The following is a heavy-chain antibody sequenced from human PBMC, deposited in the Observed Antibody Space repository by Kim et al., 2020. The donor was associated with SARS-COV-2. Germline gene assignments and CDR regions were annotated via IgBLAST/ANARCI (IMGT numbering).Heavy chain of an antibody. CDR2: ISAYNGNT. J-gene: IGHJ3*02. Sequence: ASVKVSCKASGYTFTSYGISWVRQAPGQGLEWMGWISAYNGNTNYAQKLQGRVTMTTDTSTSTAYMELRSLRSDDTAVYYCASSLFWYCSSTSCYVGPQAFDIWGQGTMVTVSS. CDR3: ASSLFWYCSSTSCYVGPQAFDI. CDR1: GYTFTSYG. D-gene: IGHD2-2*01. V-gene: IGHV1-18*01.